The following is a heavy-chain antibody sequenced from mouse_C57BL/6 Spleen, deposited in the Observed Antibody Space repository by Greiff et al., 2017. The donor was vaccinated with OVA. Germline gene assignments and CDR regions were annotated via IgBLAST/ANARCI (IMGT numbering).Heavy chain of an antibody. V-gene: IGHV1-52*01. CDR2: IDPSDSET. Sequence: QVQLQQPGAELVRPGSSVKLSCKASGYTFTSYWMHRVKQRPIQGLEWIGNIDPSDSETHYNQKFKDKATLTVDKSSSTAYMQLSSLTSEDSAVYYCARSDTSVDYFDYWGQGTTLTVSS. CDR3: ARSDTSVDYFDY. CDR1: GYTFTSYW. J-gene: IGHJ2*01.